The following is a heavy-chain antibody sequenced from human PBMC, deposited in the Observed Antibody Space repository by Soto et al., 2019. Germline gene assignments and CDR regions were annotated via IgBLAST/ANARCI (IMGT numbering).Heavy chain of an antibody. CDR1: GYTFLGYE. D-gene: IGHD2-2*01. V-gene: IGHV1-2*02. J-gene: IGHJ3*01. CDR3: VRSYRPGGSVPIAP. Sequence: ASVKVSCKASGYTFLGYEIHWVRRAPGQGLEYMAWMNPNSGATRNAQKFQGRVTMTRDTSISTAYMELSSLTSDDTAVYYCVRSYRPGGSVPIAPWGQGTTVIVS. CDR2: MNPNSGAT.